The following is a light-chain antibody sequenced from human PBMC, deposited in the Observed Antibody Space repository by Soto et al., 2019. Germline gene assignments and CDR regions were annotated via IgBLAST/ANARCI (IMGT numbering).Light chain of an antibody. CDR1: NIGSKS. Sequence: SYELTQPPSVSVAPGQTARITCGGNNIGSKSVHWYRQKPGQAPVLVVSDDTDRPSGIPERFSGSKSANTANLTISGVEGGDEADYYCHLWDIRSDQVVIGGGTQLTVL. CDR3: HLWDIRSDQVV. V-gene: IGLV3-21*02. CDR2: DDT. J-gene: IGLJ2*01.